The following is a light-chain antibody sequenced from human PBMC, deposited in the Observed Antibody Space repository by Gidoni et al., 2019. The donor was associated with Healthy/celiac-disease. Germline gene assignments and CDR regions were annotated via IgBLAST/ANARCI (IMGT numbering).Light chain of an antibody. CDR1: QGIRND. CDR3: LQDLYT. Sequence: AIQMTQSPSSLSASVGDRVTITCRASQGIRNDLGWYQQKPRKAPKLLIYAASSLQSGVPSRFSGSGSGTDFTLTISSLQPEDFATDYCLQDLYTFGQGTKLEIK. CDR2: AAS. J-gene: IGKJ2*01. V-gene: IGKV1-6*01.